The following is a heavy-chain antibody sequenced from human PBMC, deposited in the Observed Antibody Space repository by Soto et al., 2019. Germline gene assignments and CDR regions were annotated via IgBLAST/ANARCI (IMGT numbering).Heavy chain of an antibody. CDR3: VASDCTSIYCRSFPH. Sequence: EVQLLESGGGLVQPGASLRLSCAASGFTFTKLATGWVRQAPGKGLEWVSGVRWSGEDTYYADSVKGRFTISRDISKNTLYLQMSSLRADDTAVYFCVASDCTSIYCRSFPHWGPGTQVSV. D-gene: IGHD2-2*01. CDR1: GFTFTKLA. CDR2: VRWSGEDT. J-gene: IGHJ1*01. V-gene: IGHV3-23*01.